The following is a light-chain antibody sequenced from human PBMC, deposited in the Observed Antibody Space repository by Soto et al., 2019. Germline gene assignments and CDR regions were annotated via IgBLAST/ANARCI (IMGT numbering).Light chain of an antibody. Sequence: DIQMTQSPSSLSASVGDRVTITCRASQGIRTDLVWYQQKPGKAPKRLIYGASSLQSRVPSRFSGSGSGTEFTLTVSSLQPEDFATYYCLQHYNYPQTFXPGTKVDIK. V-gene: IGKV1-17*01. CDR1: QGIRTD. J-gene: IGKJ1*01. CDR2: GAS. CDR3: LQHYNYPQT.